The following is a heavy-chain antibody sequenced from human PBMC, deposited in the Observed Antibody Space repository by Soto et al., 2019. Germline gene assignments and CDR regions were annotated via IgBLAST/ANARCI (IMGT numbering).Heavy chain of an antibody. V-gene: IGHV3-30*18. CDR3: AKDDYGSGTYFLPRH. CDR1: GFTFSSYG. CDR2: ISYDGNDK. Sequence: GGSLRLSCAASGFTFSSYGMHWVRQAPGKGLEWVAVISYDGNDKYYADSVKGRFTISRDNSKNTLYLQMSSLRAEDTAVYYCAKDDYGSGTYFLPRHWGQGTLVTVSS. J-gene: IGHJ4*02. D-gene: IGHD3-10*01.